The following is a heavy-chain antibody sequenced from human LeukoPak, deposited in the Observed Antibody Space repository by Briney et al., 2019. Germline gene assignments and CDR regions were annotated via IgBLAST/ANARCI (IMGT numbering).Heavy chain of an antibody. D-gene: IGHD4-11*01. J-gene: IGHJ6*02. CDR1: GFTFSSYW. V-gene: IGHV3-7*01. CDR2: IKQDGSEK. Sequence: GGSLRLSCAASGFTFSSYWMSWVHQAPGKGLEWVANIKQDGSEKYYVDSVKGRFTISRDNAKNSLYLQMNSLRAEDTAVYYCAGFLGKSTATTRYYYGMDVWGQGTTVTVSS. CDR3: AGFLGKSTATTRYYYGMDV.